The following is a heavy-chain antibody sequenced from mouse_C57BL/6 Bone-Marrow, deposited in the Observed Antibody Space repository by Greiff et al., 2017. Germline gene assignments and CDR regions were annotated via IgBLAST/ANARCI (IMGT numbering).Heavy chain of an antibody. Sequence: QVQLQQSGAELVRPGASVTLSCKASGYTFTDYEMHWVKQTPVHGLEWIGAIDPETGGTAYNQKFKGKAILTADKSSSTAYMELRSLTSEDSAVYYCTRCGDWYFDVWGTGTTVTVSS. CDR1: GYTFTDYE. J-gene: IGHJ1*03. CDR2: IDPETGGT. CDR3: TRCGDWYFDV. V-gene: IGHV1-15*01.